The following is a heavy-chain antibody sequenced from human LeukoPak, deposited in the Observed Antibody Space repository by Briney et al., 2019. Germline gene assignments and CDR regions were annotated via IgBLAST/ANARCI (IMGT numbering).Heavy chain of an antibody. D-gene: IGHD3-22*01. CDR1: GFTFSSYS. J-gene: IGHJ4*02. CDR2: ISSSSSTI. Sequence: PGGSLRLSCAASGFTFSSYSMNWVRQAPGKGLEWVSYISSSSSTIYYADSVKGRFTISRDNAKNSLYLQMNSLRAEDTAVYYCAKGQYYYDSSGPPMDYWGQGTLVTVSS. V-gene: IGHV3-48*04. CDR3: AKGQYYYDSSGPPMDY.